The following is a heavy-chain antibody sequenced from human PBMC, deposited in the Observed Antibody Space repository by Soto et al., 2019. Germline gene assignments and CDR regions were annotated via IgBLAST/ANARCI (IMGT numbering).Heavy chain of an antibody. D-gene: IGHD2-8*01. CDR2: IDSGGST. CDR3: ARDLYESALDI. V-gene: IGHV3-66*01. CDR1: GLSVSSNY. Sequence: EMQLVESGGGLVQPGGSLRLSCAASGLSVSSNYMSWVRQTPGKGLEWVSLIDSGGSTYYADSVKGRFTISRDNSKNTLFLQMNSLRADDTALYYCARDLYESALDIWGQGTRVTVSS. J-gene: IGHJ3*02.